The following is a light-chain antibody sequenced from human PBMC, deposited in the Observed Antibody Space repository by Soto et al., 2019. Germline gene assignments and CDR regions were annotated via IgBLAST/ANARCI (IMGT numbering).Light chain of an antibody. Sequence: EIVMTQSPATLSVSPGERATLSCRASQSVSSNLAWYHQKPGQAPRLLIYGASTRATGIPARFSGSGSGTDFTLTISSLQSEDFAVYYCQQYNNWPRTFGQGTRLEIK. CDR1: QSVSSN. V-gene: IGKV3-15*01. CDR3: QQYNNWPRT. CDR2: GAS. J-gene: IGKJ5*01.